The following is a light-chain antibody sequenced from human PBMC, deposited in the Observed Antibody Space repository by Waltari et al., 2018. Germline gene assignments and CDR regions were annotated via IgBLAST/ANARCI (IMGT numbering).Light chain of an antibody. CDR1: ALPTKY. CDR2: EDI. J-gene: IGLJ3*02. CDR3: YSTDFSGHDRV. Sequence: SYELTQPPSVSVSPGQTARITCSGDALPTKYAYWYQQKSGQAPVLVIYEDIKRPTGIPERFPGSSSGTTATLTISGAHVEDEADYYCYSTDFSGHDRVFGGGTKLTVL. V-gene: IGLV3-10*01.